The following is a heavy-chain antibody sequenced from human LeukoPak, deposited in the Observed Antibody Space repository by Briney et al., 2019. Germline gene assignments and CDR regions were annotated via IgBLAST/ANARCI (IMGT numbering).Heavy chain of an antibody. D-gene: IGHD3-22*01. J-gene: IGHJ6*03. Sequence: GGSLRLSFAASGFTFSSYSMNWVRQAPGKGLEWVSSISSSSSYIYYADSVKGRFTISRDNAKNSLYLQMNSLRAEDTAVYYCARDSAELWLNYYYYYYMDVWGKGTTVTASS. CDR2: ISSSSSYI. CDR3: ARDSAELWLNYYYYYYMDV. V-gene: IGHV3-21*01. CDR1: GFTFSSYS.